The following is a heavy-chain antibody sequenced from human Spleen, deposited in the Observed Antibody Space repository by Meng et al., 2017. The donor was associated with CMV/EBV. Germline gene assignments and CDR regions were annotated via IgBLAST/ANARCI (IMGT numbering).Heavy chain of an antibody. CDR2: ISGTGGST. CDR3: AKPPSAYSSSSLFDY. CDR1: GFTFSSYA. D-gene: IGHD6-6*01. J-gene: IGHJ4*02. V-gene: IGHV3-23*01. Sequence: GESLKISCAASGFTFSSYAMSCVRQAPGKGLQWVSSISGTGGSTYYADSVKGRFTISRDNSKNTLYLQMNSLRAEDTAVYYCAKPPSAYSSSSLFDYWGQGTLVTVSS.